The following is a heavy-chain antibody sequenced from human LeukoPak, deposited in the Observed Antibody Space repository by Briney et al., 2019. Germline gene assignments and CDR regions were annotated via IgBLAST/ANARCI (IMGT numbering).Heavy chain of an antibody. D-gene: IGHD1-1*01. J-gene: IGHJ5*02. Sequence: GESLKISCKGSGYSFTSYWNSWVRQMPGKGLEWMGWIDPSDSYTNYSPSFQGHVTISADKSISTAYLQWSSLKASDTAMYYCARLLELEVSSNWFDPWGEGTLVTVSS. CDR2: IDPSDSYT. CDR3: ARLLELEVSSNWFDP. V-gene: IGHV5-10-1*01. CDR1: GYSFTSYW.